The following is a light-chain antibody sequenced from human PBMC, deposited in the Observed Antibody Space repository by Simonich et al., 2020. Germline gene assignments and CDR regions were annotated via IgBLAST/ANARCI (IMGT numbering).Light chain of an antibody. CDR3: QQYYSTPWT. CDR1: QSISSY. V-gene: IGKV1-39*01. Sequence: DIQMTQSPSSLSASVGDRVTITCRASQSISSYLNWYQQKPGKAPKLLIYAASSLQSGVPSRFSGSGSGTDFTLTISSLQAEDVAVYYCQQYYSTPWTFGKGPRWKSN. J-gene: IGKJ1*01. CDR2: AAS.